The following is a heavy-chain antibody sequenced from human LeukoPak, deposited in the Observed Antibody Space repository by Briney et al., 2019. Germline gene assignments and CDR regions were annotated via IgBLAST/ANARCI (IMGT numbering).Heavy chain of an antibody. CDR2: IHYSGST. J-gene: IGHJ4*02. D-gene: IGHD3-16*01. CDR1: DDSINNNY. V-gene: IGHV4-59*08. Sequence: SETLSLTCTVSDDSINNNYWCCSRQPPGKEQDCIGYIHYSGSTNYNPSLKSRVTISIDTSKNQFSLKLNSVTAADTAVYYCARRGLNRQNFDYWGQGTLVTVSS. CDR3: ARRGLNRQNFDY.